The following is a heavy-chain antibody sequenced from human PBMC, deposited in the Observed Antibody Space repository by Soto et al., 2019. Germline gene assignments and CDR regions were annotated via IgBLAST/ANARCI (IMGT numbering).Heavy chain of an antibody. CDR3: VYRDFGDYFFQF. J-gene: IGHJ4*02. CDR2: IYWDDNE. Sequence: QITLKESGPTLVKPTQTLTLTCTXXXXSLTTQGVXXGWXXXPPGKALEWLALIYWDDNEVYSPSLKNRLTITKDTSKSQVVLTLATVDPVDTATYYCVYRDFGDYFFQFWGQGILVNVSS. V-gene: IGHV2-5*02. CDR1: XXSLTTQGVX. D-gene: IGHD4-17*01.